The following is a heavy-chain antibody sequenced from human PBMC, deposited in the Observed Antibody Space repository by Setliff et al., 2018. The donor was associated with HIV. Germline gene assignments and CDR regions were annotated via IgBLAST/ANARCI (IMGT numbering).Heavy chain of an antibody. D-gene: IGHD4-17*01. V-gene: IGHV3-23*01. CDR1: GFTFSTYA. J-gene: IGHJ3*02. CDR3: AKVFAYGVDGFDI. Sequence: GESLKISCAASGFTFSTYAMGWVRQAPGKGLEWVSTVGAVGAPTHYAESVKGRFTISKDNSKNTLYLQMSSLRGEDTAVYYCAKVFAYGVDGFDIWGQGTMVTVSS. CDR2: VGAVGAPT.